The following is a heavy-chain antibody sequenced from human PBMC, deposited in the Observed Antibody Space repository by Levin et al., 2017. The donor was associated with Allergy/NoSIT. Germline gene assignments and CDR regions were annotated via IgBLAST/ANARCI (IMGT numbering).Heavy chain of an antibody. CDR2: INHSGST. CDR1: GGSFSGYY. Sequence: SQTLSLTCAVYGGSFSGYYWSWIRQPPGKGLEWIGEINHSGSTNYNPSLKSRVTISVDTSKNQFSLKLSSVTAADTAVYYCARGVYGDYGYWGQGTLVTVSS. V-gene: IGHV4-34*01. CDR3: ARGVYGDYGY. J-gene: IGHJ4*02. D-gene: IGHD4-17*01.